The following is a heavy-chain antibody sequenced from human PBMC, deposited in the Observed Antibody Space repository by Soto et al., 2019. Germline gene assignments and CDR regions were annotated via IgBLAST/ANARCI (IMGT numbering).Heavy chain of an antibody. CDR2: INAANGDT. V-gene: IGHV1-3*01. D-gene: IGHD6-13*01. J-gene: IGHJ5*02. Sequence: ATVKVSCKASGYTFTSYGIHWVRQAPGQRLEWMGWINAANGDTKYSPKFQGRVTITRDTSASTAYMELSSLRSEDTAVYYCVRRHVSATGIDWFDPWGQGTLVTVSS. CDR1: GYTFTSYG. CDR3: VRRHVSATGIDWFDP.